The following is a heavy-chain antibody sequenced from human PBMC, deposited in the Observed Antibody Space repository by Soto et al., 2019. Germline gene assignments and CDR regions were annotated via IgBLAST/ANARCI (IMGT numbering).Heavy chain of an antibody. CDR3: AREKTSYGMDV. CDR2: MNPNSGNT. Sequence: QVQLVQSGAEVKKPGASVKVSCKASGYTFTSYDINWVRQATGKGLEWMGWMNPNSGNTGYAQKSQGRVTMTRNTSISTAYMELSSLRSENTAMYYCAREKTSYGMDVWGQGTTVTVSS. V-gene: IGHV1-8*01. CDR1: GYTFTSYD. J-gene: IGHJ6*02.